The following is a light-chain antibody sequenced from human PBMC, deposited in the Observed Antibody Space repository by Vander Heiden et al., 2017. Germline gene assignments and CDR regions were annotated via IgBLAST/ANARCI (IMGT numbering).Light chain of an antibody. CDR2: YNSDSDK. CDR1: SDINVGTYR. Sequence: QAVLTQPSSLSASPGASASLTCTLRSDINVGTYRIYWYQQKPGSPPQYLLRYNSDSDKQQGSGVPSRFSGSKDASANAGILLISGRQSEDEADYDCLIWHTSAWVFGGGTKLTVL. V-gene: IGLV5-45*03. J-gene: IGLJ3*02. CDR3: LIWHTSAWV.